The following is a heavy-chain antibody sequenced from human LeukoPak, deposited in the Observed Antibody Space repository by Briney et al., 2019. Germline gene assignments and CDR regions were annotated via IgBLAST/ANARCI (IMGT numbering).Heavy chain of an antibody. Sequence: SETLSLTCTVSGGTISSYFWSWIRQPPGKGLEWIGYIYYSGSTNYNPSLKSRVTISVDTSKNQFSLKLSSVTAADTAVYYCARQNFAVATSGSDYWGQGTLVTVSS. J-gene: IGHJ4*02. CDR3: ARQNFAVATSGSDY. CDR1: GGTISSYF. V-gene: IGHV4-59*08. CDR2: IYYSGST. D-gene: IGHD5-12*01.